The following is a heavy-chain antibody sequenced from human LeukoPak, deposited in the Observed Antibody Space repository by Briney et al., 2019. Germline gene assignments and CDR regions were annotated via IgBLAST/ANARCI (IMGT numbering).Heavy chain of an antibody. Sequence: SETLSLTCAVYGGSFSGYYWSWIRQPPGEGLEWIGEINHSGSTNYNPSLKSRVTISVDTSKNQFSLKLSSVTAADTAVYYCARHLITMVRGVTYFDYWGQGTLVTVSS. CDR1: GGSFSGYY. D-gene: IGHD3-10*01. J-gene: IGHJ4*02. V-gene: IGHV4-34*01. CDR3: ARHLITMVRGVTYFDY. CDR2: INHSGST.